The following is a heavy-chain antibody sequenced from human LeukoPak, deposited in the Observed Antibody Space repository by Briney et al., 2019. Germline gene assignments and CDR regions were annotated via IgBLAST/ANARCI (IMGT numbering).Heavy chain of an antibody. CDR1: GGSLNSGGDS. J-gene: IGHJ4*02. V-gene: IGHV4-30-2*01. CDR3: ASEVVFFYSSGYYLYYFVL. D-gene: IGHD3-22*01. CDR2: IYYSGST. Sequence: SETLSLTCNVSGGSLNSGGDSWSWIRQPPGTGLEWIGHIYYSGSTYYSPALRSRVTMSVDRSKNQFSLKLTSVTAADTTMYYGASEVVFFYSSGYYLYYFVLWRQRTLVTLSS.